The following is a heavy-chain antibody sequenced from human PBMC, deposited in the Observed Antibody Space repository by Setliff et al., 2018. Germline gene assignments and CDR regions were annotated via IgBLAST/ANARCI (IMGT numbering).Heavy chain of an antibody. J-gene: IGHJ3*02. CDR1: GGSTNNYH. CDR2: LYPNGNT. D-gene: IGHD1-1*01. CDR3: AREDWNGNAFDI. V-gene: IGHV4-4*07. Sequence: SETLSLTCTVSGGSTNNYHWAWIRQPAGKGLEWIGRLYPNGNTNYNPSLKRRVNMSADSSKNSLSLRLKYVTAADTAVYYCAREDWNGNAFDIWGPGTMVTVSS.